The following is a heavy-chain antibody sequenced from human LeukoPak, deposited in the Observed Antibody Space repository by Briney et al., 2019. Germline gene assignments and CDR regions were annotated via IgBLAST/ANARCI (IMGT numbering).Heavy chain of an antibody. CDR3: ARMYSGTSYYFDF. CDR2: FSYSGST. Sequence: SETLSLTCSVPGVSISDYHWIWIRQPPAKGLEWMGYFSYSGSTRYNPSLKSRVTMSVDTSKNQFSLRLISVAAADTAVYYCARMYSGTSYYFDFWGQGTLVTVSS. J-gene: IGHJ4*02. D-gene: IGHD1-26*01. CDR1: GVSISDYH. V-gene: IGHV4-59*01.